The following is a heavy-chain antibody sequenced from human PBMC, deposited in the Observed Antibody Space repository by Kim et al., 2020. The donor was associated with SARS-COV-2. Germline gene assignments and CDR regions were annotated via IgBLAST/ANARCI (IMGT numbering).Heavy chain of an antibody. V-gene: IGHV1-18*01. Sequence: APKLQGRVTMTTDTSTSTAYMELRSLRSDDTAVYYCARDWVVIRGAHFDYWGQGTLVTVSS. D-gene: IGHD3-22*01. J-gene: IGHJ4*02. CDR3: ARDWVVIRGAHFDY.